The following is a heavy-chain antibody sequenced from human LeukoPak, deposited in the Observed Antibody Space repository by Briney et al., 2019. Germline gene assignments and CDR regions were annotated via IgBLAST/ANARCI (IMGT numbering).Heavy chain of an antibody. CDR1: GGSFSGYY. D-gene: IGHD3-10*01. Sequence: SETLSLTCAVYGGSFSGYYWSWIRQPPGKGLEWIGEINHSGSTNYNPSLKSRVTISVDTSKNQFSLKLSSVTAADTAVYYCARERNVLLWFGELLGYFDYWGQGTLVTVPS. V-gene: IGHV4-34*01. CDR3: ARERNVLLWFGELLGYFDY. CDR2: INHSGST. J-gene: IGHJ4*02.